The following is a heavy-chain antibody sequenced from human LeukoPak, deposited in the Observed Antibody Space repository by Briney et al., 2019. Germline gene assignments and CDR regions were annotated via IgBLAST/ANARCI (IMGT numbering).Heavy chain of an antibody. Sequence: SETLSLTCTVSGGSISSSSYYWGWIRQPPGKGLEWIGSIYYSGSTYYNPSLKSRVTTSVDTSKDQFSLKLSSVTAADTAVYYCARDRYSSWYLTLDYWGQGTLVTVSS. CDR3: ARDRYSSWYLTLDY. D-gene: IGHD6-13*01. V-gene: IGHV4-39*07. CDR2: IYYSGST. CDR1: GGSISSSSYY. J-gene: IGHJ4*02.